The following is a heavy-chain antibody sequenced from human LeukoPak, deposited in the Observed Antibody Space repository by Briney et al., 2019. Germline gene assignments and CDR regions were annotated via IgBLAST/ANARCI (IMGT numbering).Heavy chain of an antibody. Sequence: GGSLRLSCAASGFTFSSYWMSWVRQAPGKGLEWVANIKQDGSEKYYVDSVKGRFTISRDNAKNSLYLQMNSLGAEDTAVYYCARLPVNYIFDIWGQGTMVTVSS. CDR3: ARLPVNYIFDI. J-gene: IGHJ3*02. CDR2: IKQDGSEK. V-gene: IGHV3-7*01. CDR1: GFTFSSYW. D-gene: IGHD4-11*01.